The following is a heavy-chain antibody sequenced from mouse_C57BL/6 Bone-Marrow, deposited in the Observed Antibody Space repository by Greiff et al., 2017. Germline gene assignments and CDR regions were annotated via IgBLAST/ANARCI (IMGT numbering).Heavy chain of an antibody. Sequence: VQLQQPGAELVKPGASVKLSCKASGYTFTSYWMHWVKQRPGQGLEWIGMIHPNSGSTNYNDKFKSKATLTVDKSSRTAYMQLSSVSSEDSAVYYCARDYSYDYDPWFAYWGQGTLVTVSA. D-gene: IGHD2-4*01. J-gene: IGHJ3*01. CDR3: ARDYSYDYDPWFAY. CDR2: IHPNSGST. V-gene: IGHV1-64*01. CDR1: GYTFTSYW.